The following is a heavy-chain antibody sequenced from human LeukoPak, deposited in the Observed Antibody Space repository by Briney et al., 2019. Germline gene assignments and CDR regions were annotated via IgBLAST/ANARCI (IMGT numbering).Heavy chain of an antibody. D-gene: IGHD3-22*01. V-gene: IGHV4-59*08. CDR1: GGSISTDC. CDR2: IYYSGIT. J-gene: IGHJ4*02. Sequence: SETLSLTCTVSGGSISTDCWSWIRQPPGKGLEWIGYIYYSGITNYNHSLKSRVTISVDTSKNQFSLKLSSVTAADTAVYYCARLHYDGSGYYYFDYWGQGTMVTVSS. CDR3: ARLHYDGSGYYYFDY.